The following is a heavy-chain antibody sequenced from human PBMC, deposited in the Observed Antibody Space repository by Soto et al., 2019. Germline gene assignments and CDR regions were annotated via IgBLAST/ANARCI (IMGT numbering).Heavy chain of an antibody. J-gene: IGHJ4*02. V-gene: IGHV4-39*01. CDR3: ARHLRRRVITFGGVIDY. CDR1: GGSISSSSYY. Sequence: SETLSLTCTVSGGSISSSSYYWGWIRQPPGKGLEWIGSIYYSGSTYYNPSLKSRVTISVDTSKNQFSLKLSSVTAADTAVYYCARHLRRRVITFGGVIDYWGQGTLVTVSS. CDR2: IYYSGST. D-gene: IGHD3-16*02.